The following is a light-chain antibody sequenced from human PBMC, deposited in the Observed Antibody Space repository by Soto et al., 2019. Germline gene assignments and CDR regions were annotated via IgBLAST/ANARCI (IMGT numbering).Light chain of an antibody. Sequence: EIVMTQSPATLSVSAGERATLSCRASQSISSNLAWYQQKPGQAPRLLIYAASTRATGIPARFSGSGSGTEFTLTISILQSEDFAIYYCQQYNNGPPYSFGQGTKLEIK. J-gene: IGKJ2*03. V-gene: IGKV3-15*01. CDR3: QQYNNGPPYS. CDR1: QSISSN. CDR2: AAS.